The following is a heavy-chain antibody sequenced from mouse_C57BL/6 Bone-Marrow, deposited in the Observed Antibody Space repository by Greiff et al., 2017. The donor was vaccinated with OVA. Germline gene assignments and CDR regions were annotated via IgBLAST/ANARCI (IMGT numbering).Heavy chain of an antibody. CDR2: ISYDGSN. J-gene: IGHJ2*01. CDR1: GYSITSGYY. V-gene: IGHV3-6*01. CDR3: ARAELLGYFDY. Sequence: EVKLLESGPGLVKPSQSLSLTCSVTGYSITSGYYWNWIRQFPGNKLEWMGYISYDGSNNYNPSLKNRISITRDTSKNQFFLKLNSVTTEDTATYYCARAELLGYFDYWGQGTTLTVSS. D-gene: IGHD3-1*01.